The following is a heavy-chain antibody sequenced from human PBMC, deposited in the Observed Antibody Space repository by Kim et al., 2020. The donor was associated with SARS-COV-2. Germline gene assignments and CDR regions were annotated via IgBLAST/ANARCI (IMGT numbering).Heavy chain of an antibody. V-gene: IGHV4-34*01. J-gene: IGHJ6*02. CDR1: GGSFSGYY. Sequence: SETLSLTCVVYGGSFSGYYWSWIRQSPGKGLEWIGEINHSGSINYNPSLKSRVTISVDTSKNQFSLKLSSVTAADTAVYYCARKRAPSRSIFGVLIYYGMDVWGQGTTVTVSS. D-gene: IGHD3-3*01. CDR3: ARKRAPSRSIFGVLIYYGMDV. CDR2: INHSGSI.